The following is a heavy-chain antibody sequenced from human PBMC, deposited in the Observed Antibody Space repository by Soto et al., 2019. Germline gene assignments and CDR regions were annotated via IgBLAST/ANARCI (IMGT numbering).Heavy chain of an antibody. CDR1: GGTFSRYA. Sequence: SVKVSCKASGGTFSRYAISWVRQAPGQGLEWMRGIIPIFGTANYAQKFQGRVTITADESTSTAYMELSSLRSEDTAVYYCARHTSYYDILTGYLSYFDYWGQGTLVTVS. CDR3: ARHTSYYDILTGYLSYFDY. D-gene: IGHD3-9*01. J-gene: IGHJ4*02. V-gene: IGHV1-69*13. CDR2: IIPIFGTA.